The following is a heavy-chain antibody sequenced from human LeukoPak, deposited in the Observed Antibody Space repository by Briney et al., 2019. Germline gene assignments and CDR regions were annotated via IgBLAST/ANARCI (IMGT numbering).Heavy chain of an antibody. CDR1: GFNFRSYT. J-gene: IGHJ4*02. D-gene: IGHD2-2*01. Sequence: GGSLRLSCAASGFNFRSYTMNWVRQAPGKGLEWVSSIISSSSFIYYADSVKGRFTISRDNAKNSLYLQMNSLRAEDTAVDYCARDFGGYCSSSSCYLGFLDYWGQGTLVTVSS. CDR3: ARDFGGYCSSSSCYLGFLDY. CDR2: IISSSSFI. V-gene: IGHV3-21*03.